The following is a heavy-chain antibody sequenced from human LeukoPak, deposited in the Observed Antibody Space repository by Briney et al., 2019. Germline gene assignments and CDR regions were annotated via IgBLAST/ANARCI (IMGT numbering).Heavy chain of an antibody. J-gene: IGHJ5*02. V-gene: IGHV7-4-1*02. CDR3: ARDNYGAEEGIGSSLVWFDP. CDR2: IDTSTGNP. Sequence: ASVKVSCKASGYTFTNYAINWVRQAPGQGLEWMGWIDTSTGNPTYAQGFTEQFVFSLDTSVSTAYLQISSLKTEDTAVYYCARDNYGAEEGIGSSLVWFDPWGQGTLVTFSS. CDR1: GYTFTNYA. D-gene: IGHD6-13*01.